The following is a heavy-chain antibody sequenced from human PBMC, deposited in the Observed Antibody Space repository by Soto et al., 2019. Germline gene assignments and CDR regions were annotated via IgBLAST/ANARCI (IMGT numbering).Heavy chain of an antibody. CDR1: GYTFTSYA. Sequence: QVQLVQSGSELKKPGASVKVSCKASGYTFTSYALNWVRQAPGQGLEWMGWINTNTGNPTSAQGFTGRFVFSVDTSVSTAYLQIFSLRAEDTAVYYCARVTRNDDAFDIWGQGTLVTVSS. CDR2: INTNTGNP. J-gene: IGHJ3*02. V-gene: IGHV7-4-1*01. CDR3: ARVTRNDDAFDI.